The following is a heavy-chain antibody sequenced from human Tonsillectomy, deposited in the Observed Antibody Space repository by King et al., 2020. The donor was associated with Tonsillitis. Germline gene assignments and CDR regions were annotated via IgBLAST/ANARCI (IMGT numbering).Heavy chain of an antibody. CDR2: INNDGSGT. V-gene: IGHV3-74*01. CDR1: GFIFSNYW. J-gene: IGHJ4*02. CDR3: VRYNWGMHD. D-gene: IGHD7-27*01. Sequence: VQLVESGGGLVQPGGSLTLSCAASGFIFSNYWMHWVRQGPGKGLEWVAHINNDGSGTTYADSVKGRFTISRDNAKSTLHLQMNSLRDEDMAVYYCVRYNWGMHDWGQGTLITVSP.